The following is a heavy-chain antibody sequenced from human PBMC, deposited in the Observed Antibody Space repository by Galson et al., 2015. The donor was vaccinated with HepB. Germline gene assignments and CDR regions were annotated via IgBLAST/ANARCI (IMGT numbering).Heavy chain of an antibody. CDR1: GFTFSSYG. CDR3: ARERVRGVVDY. J-gene: IGHJ4*02. Sequence: SLRLSCAASGFTFSSYGMHWVRQAPGKGLEWVAVIWYDGSNKYYADSVKGRFTISRDNSKNTLYLQMNSLRAEDTAVYYCARERVRGVVDYWGQGTLVTVSS. V-gene: IGHV3-33*08. CDR2: IWYDGSNK. D-gene: IGHD3-10*01.